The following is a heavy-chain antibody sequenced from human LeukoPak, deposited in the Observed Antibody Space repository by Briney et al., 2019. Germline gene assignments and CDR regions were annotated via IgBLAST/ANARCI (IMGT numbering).Heavy chain of an antibody. D-gene: IGHD3-22*01. CDR3: ARPQLYDSSGYPDY. CDR1: GYTFTGYY. CDR2: INPNSGDT. J-gene: IGHJ4*02. V-gene: IGHV1-2*02. Sequence: ASVKVSCKASGYTFTGYYMHWVRQAPGQGLEWMGWINPNSGDTNYAQKFQGRVTTTRDTSISTAYMELSRLRSDDTAVYYCARPQLYDSSGYPDYWGQGTLVTVSS.